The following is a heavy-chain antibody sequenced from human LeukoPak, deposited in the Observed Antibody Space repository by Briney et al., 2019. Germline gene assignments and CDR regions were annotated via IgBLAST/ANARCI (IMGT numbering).Heavy chain of an antibody. CDR2: INSDGSST. V-gene: IGHV3-74*01. Sequence: GGSLRLSCAASGFTFSSYWMHCVRQAPGKGLVWVSRINSDGSSTNYADSVKGRFTISRDNSKNTLSLQMNSLRAEDTAVYYCAKDRQSLEELSSMYYFDYWGQGTLVTVSS. D-gene: IGHD3-16*02. CDR1: GFTFSSYW. J-gene: IGHJ4*02. CDR3: AKDRQSLEELSSMYYFDY.